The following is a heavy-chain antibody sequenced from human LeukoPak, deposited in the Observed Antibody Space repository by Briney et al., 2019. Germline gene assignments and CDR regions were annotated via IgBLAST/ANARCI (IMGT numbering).Heavy chain of an antibody. CDR3: ASGRLGHCSSTSCPRFDY. Sequence: SETLSLTCAVYGGSFSGYYWSWIRQPPGKGLEWIGEINHSGSTNYNPSLKSRVTISVDTSKNQFSLKLSSVTAADTAVYYCASGRLGHCSSTSCPRFDYWGQGTLVTVSS. CDR2: INHSGST. J-gene: IGHJ4*02. V-gene: IGHV4-34*01. D-gene: IGHD2-2*01. CDR1: GGSFSGYY.